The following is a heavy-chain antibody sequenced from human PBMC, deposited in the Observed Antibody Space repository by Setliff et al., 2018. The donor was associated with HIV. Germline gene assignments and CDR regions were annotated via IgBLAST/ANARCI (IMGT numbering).Heavy chain of an antibody. CDR1: GFTFDDYA. Sequence: GGSLRLSCTASGFTFDDYAMYWVRQAPGKALEWVSLIEWHGGRTFYADSVEGRFTISRDNAKNSLYLQMDSLRVEDTTVYYCTRKLAPGHGMDVWGQGTTVTVS. V-gene: IGHV3-43D*04. CDR3: TRKLAPGHGMDV. CDR2: IEWHGGRT. J-gene: IGHJ6*02. D-gene: IGHD3-3*02.